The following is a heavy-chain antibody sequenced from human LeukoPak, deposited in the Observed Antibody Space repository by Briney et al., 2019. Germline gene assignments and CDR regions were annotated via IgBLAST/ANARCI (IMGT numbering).Heavy chain of an antibody. Sequence: PGGSLRLSCAASGFTFDDYAMHWVRQAPGKGLEWVSLISGDGGSTYYADSVRGRFTISRDNSKNSLYLQMNSLRTEDTALYYCAKVVPRSDVQQLVWVFWGQGTLVTVSS. CDR2: ISGDGGST. CDR3: AKVVPRSDVQQLVWVF. V-gene: IGHV3-43*02. CDR1: GFTFDDYA. J-gene: IGHJ4*02. D-gene: IGHD6-13*01.